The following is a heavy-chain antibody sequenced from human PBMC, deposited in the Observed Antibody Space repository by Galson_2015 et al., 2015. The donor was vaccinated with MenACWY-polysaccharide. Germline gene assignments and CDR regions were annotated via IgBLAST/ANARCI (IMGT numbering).Heavy chain of an antibody. CDR2: INTNTGNP. D-gene: IGHD4-17*01. Sequence: SVKVSCKASGYTFNTYAMNWVRQTPGQGLEWMGGINTNTGNPTYAQGFTGRFVFSLDASVSTAYLQIRSLKAEDTAVYYCARDPKQIATTVPTGRFDYWGQGTLVTVSS. CDR3: ARDPKQIATTVPTGRFDY. V-gene: IGHV7-4-1*01. CDR1: GYTFNTYA. J-gene: IGHJ4*02.